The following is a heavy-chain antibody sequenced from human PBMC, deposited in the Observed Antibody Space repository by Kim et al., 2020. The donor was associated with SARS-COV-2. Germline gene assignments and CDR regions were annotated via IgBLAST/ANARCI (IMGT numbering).Heavy chain of an antibody. CDR2: T. V-gene: IGHV3-23*01. Sequence: TSYADSVKGRFTISRGISRNTLYLQMNSLRAEDTAVYYCATRPRAGTTPDYWGQGTLVAVSS. J-gene: IGHJ4*02. CDR3: ATRPRAGTTPDY. D-gene: IGHD1-1*01.